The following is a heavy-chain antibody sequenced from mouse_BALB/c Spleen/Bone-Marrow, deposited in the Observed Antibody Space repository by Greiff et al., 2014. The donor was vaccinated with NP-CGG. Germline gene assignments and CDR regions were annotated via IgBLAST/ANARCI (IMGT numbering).Heavy chain of an antibody. D-gene: IGHD1-3*01. V-gene: IGHV14-3*02. Sequence: VQLKQSGAELVKPGASVKSSCSASGFNIKDTYMHWVKQRPEQGLEWIGRIDPANGNNKYDPKFQDKATITADTSSNTVDLQLSSLTFEDTAVYYCARQEFAIYWYFDVWGAGTTVTVSS. J-gene: IGHJ1*01. CDR3: ARQEFAIYWYFDV. CDR1: GFNIKDTY. CDR2: IDPANGNN.